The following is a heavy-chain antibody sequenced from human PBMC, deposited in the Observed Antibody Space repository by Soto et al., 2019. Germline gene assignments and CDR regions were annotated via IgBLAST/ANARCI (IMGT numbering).Heavy chain of an antibody. V-gene: IGHV3-23*01. D-gene: IGHD3-3*01. CDR1: GFTFSSYA. Sequence: TGGSLRLSCAASGFTFSSYAMVWVRQAPGKGLEWVSAVTGTGGSTYYADSVKGRFTISRDNSENTLYLQMNSLRAEDTALYYCAKDSDFWSGYYSALDYWGQGTLVTVSS. CDR2: VTGTGGST. J-gene: IGHJ4*02. CDR3: AKDSDFWSGYYSALDY.